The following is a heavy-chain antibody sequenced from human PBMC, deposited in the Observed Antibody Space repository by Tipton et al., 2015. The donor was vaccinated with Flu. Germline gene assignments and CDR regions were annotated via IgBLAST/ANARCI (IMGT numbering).Heavy chain of an antibody. CDR2: VYSSGST. V-gene: IGHV4-4*07. Sequence: TLSLTCTVSGASISGYYWSWIRQPAGRGLEWIGHVYSSGSTKYNPSLKGRATLSVDKSRNQLSLELNSVTAADTAVYYCARDRSGSNSLDYWGQGTLVTVSS. J-gene: IGHJ4*02. CDR1: GASISGYY. CDR3: ARDRSGSNSLDY. D-gene: IGHD1-26*01.